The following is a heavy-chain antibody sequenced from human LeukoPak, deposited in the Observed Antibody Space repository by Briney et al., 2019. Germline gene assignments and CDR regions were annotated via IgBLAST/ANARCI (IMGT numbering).Heavy chain of an antibody. Sequence: SETLSLTCTVSGDSISSGGYYWSWIRQHPGKGLEWIGYIYYSGSTYSNPSLKSRLTISVDTSKNQFSPKLSSVTAADTAVYYCARVRDPLDYWGQGTLVTVSS. J-gene: IGHJ4*02. CDR1: GDSISSGGYY. CDR3: ARVRDPLDY. D-gene: IGHD5-24*01. CDR2: IYYSGST. V-gene: IGHV4-31*03.